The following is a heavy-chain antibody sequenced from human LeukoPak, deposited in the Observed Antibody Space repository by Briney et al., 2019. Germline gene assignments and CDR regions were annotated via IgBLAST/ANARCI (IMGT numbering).Heavy chain of an antibody. CDR3: AKCPMDGFHLNFDY. J-gene: IGHJ4*02. V-gene: IGHV3-23*01. Sequence: PGGSLRLSCAASGFTFSSYWMSWVRQAPGKGLEWVSAISGSGGSTYYADSVKGRFTISRDNSKNTLYLQMNSLRAEDTAVYYCAKCPMDGFHLNFDYWGQGTLVTVSS. CDR1: GFTFSSYW. CDR2: ISGSGGST. D-gene: IGHD3-10*01.